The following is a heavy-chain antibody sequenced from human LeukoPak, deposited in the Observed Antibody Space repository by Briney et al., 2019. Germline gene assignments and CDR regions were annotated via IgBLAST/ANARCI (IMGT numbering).Heavy chain of an antibody. V-gene: IGHV3-73*01. CDR1: GFTFSGSA. CDR3: TRRYSGSYPHAFDI. J-gene: IGHJ3*02. Sequence: GGSLKLSCAASGFTFSGSAMHWVRQASGKGLEWVGRIRSKANSYATAYAASAKGRFTISRDDSKNTAYLQMNSLKTEDTAVYYCTRRYSGSYPHAFDIWGQGTMVTVSS. CDR2: IRSKANSYAT. D-gene: IGHD1-26*01.